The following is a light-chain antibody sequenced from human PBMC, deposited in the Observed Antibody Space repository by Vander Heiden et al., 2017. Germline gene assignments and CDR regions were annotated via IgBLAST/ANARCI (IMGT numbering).Light chain of an antibody. CDR2: VKT. J-gene: IGLJ2*01. CDR3: QAYDSSLSVTVV. V-gene: IGLV1-40*01. CDR1: SPNIGAGYD. Sequence: QSVLTPPPSVSGAPWPWVTIPCTGSSPNIGAGYDVPWYPHLPGTAPNLLIFVKTNRPSGVPERFSGSTSGTSASLAITGLQAADEADYYCQAYDSSLSVTVVFGGGTKLTVL.